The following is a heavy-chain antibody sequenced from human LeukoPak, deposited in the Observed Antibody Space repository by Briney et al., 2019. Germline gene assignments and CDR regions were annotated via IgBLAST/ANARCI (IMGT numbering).Heavy chain of an antibody. CDR3: ATHHCSSTSCYAQLIYYYYYGMDV. V-gene: IGHV3-23*01. Sequence: GGSLRLSCAASGFTFSSYAMSWVRQAPGKGLEWVSAISGSGGSTYYADSVKGRFTISRDNSKNTLYLQMNSLRAEDTAVYYCATHHCSSTSCYAQLIYYYYYGMDVWGQGTTVTVSS. CDR2: ISGSGGST. J-gene: IGHJ6*02. D-gene: IGHD2-2*01. CDR1: GFTFSSYA.